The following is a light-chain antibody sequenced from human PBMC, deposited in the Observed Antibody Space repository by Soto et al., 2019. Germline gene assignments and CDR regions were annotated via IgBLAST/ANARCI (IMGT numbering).Light chain of an antibody. J-gene: IGKJ4*01. CDR1: QSVTSNY. CDR3: QPYGGSRRVT. CDR2: AAS. V-gene: IGKV3-20*01. Sequence: EIVLTQSPGTLSLSPGERATLSCRASQSVTSNYLAWYQQKPGQAPRLLIYAASSRATGIPDRFSGSGSGTDFTLTISRLEPEDFAVYYCQPYGGSRRVTFGGGTKVEIK.